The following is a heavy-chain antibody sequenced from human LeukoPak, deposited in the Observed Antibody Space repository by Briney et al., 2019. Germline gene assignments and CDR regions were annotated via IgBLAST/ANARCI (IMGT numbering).Heavy chain of an antibody. CDR1: GFTVSSNY. CDR2: IFGGGST. Sequence: GGSLRLSCAASGFTVSSNYMNWVRQAPGKGLEWVSVIFGGGSTYFADSVKGRFTVSRDNSKNTLYLQMNSLRAEDTAVYYCAKGGIVVPTKYYFDCWGHGTLVTVSS. CDR3: AKGGIVVPTKYYFDC. V-gene: IGHV3-53*01. D-gene: IGHD2-2*01. J-gene: IGHJ4*01.